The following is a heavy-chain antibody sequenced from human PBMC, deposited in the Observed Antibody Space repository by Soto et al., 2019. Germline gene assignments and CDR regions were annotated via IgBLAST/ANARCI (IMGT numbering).Heavy chain of an antibody. J-gene: IGHJ6*02. D-gene: IGHD3-9*01. V-gene: IGHV4-59*01. CDR2: IYYSGST. Sequence: QVQLQESGPGLVKPSETLSLTCTVSGGFIISDYWIWIRQPPGQGLEWIGYIYYSGSTNYNPSLRNRVTISLDTSKKQFSLKLSSVTAADTAVYYCARDILTGRMGMDVWGQGTTVTVSS. CDR1: GGFIISDY. CDR3: ARDILTGRMGMDV.